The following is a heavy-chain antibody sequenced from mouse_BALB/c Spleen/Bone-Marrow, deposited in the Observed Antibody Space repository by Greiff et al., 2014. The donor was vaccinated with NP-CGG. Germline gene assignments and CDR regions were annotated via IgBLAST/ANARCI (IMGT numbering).Heavy chain of an antibody. J-gene: IGHJ4*01. Sequence: EVMLVESGGGLVQPGESLKLSCESDEYEFPSHDMSWVRKTPEKRLELVAAINSDGGSTYYPDTMERRFIISRDNTKKTLYLQMSSPRSEDTALYYCARHRYDYDGAMDYWGQGTSVTVSS. CDR1: EYEFPSHD. D-gene: IGHD2-4*01. V-gene: IGHV5-2*01. CDR2: INSDGGST. CDR3: ARHRYDYDGAMDY.